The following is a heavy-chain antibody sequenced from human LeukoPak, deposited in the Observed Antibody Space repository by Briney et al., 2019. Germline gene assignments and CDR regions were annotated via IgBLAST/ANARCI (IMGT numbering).Heavy chain of an antibody. V-gene: IGHV1-18*01. CDR1: GGTFSSYG. CDR3: ARDQGYYDSSGYYSSPAYYHYGMDV. J-gene: IGHJ6*02. Sequence: ASVKVSCKASGGTFSSYGISWVRQAPGQGLEWMGWISAYNGNTNYAQMLQGRVTMTTDTSASTAYMELRSLRSDDTAVYYCARDQGYYDSSGYYSSPAYYHYGMDVWGQGTTVTVSS. CDR2: ISAYNGNT. D-gene: IGHD3-22*01.